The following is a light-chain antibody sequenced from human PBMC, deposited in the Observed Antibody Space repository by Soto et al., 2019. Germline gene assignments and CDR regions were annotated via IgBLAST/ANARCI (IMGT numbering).Light chain of an antibody. J-gene: IGKJ3*01. Sequence: EIVLTQSPGTLSLSPGERATLSCRASQSVSSSYLAWYQQKPGQAPRLLIYGASSRATVIPDRFSGSGSGTDFTLTISRLEPEDVAVYYCQQYGSSPTFGPGTKVDIK. CDR2: GAS. CDR3: QQYGSSPT. CDR1: QSVSSSY. V-gene: IGKV3-20*01.